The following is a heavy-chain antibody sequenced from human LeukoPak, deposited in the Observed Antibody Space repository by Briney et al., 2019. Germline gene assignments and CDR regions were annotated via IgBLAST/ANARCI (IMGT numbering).Heavy chain of an antibody. CDR3: ARDQEGYYYETPHHLNEAGFDP. CDR2: INPNSGGT. D-gene: IGHD3-22*01. CDR1: GYTFTGYY. J-gene: IGHJ5*02. Sequence: GASVKVSCKASGYTFTGYYMHWVRQAPGQGLEWMGWINPNSGGTNYAQKFQGRVTMTRDTSTSTVYMELSSLRSEDTAVYYCARDQEGYYYETPHHLNEAGFDPWGQGTLVTVSS. V-gene: IGHV1-2*02.